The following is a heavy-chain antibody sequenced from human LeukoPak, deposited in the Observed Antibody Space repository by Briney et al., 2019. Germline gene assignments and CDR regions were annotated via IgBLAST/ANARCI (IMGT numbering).Heavy chain of an antibody. CDR2: IKQDGSEK. Sequence: GGSLRLSCAASGFTSSSYWMSWVRQAPGKGLEWVANIKQDGSEKYYVDSVKGRFTISRDNAQNSLYLEMNSLRAEDTAVYFCARAAGYSYYDSWGQGTLVTVSS. J-gene: IGHJ4*02. CDR3: ARAAGYSYYDS. CDR1: GFTSSSYW. V-gene: IGHV3-7*01. D-gene: IGHD5-18*01.